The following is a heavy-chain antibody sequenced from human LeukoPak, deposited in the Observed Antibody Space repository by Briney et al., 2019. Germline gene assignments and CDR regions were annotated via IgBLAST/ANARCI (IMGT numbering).Heavy chain of an antibody. CDR3: ARGGKAYGSGPPYYFYYMDV. CDR2: ISPNSGDT. CDR1: GYTFTGYY. J-gene: IGHJ6*03. V-gene: IGHV1-2*02. Sequence: ASVKVSCKASGYTFTGYYMHWVRQAPGQGLEWMGWISPNSGDTDYAHKFQGRVTMTRDTSISTVYMELSGLRSDDTAVYYCARGGKAYGSGPPYYFYYMDVWGKGTTVTVSS. D-gene: IGHD3-10*01.